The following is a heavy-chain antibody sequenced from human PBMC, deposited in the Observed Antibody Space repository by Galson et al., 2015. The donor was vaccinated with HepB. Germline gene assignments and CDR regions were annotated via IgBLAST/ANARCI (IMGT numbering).Heavy chain of an antibody. J-gene: IGHJ4*02. CDR1: GFTFDDYA. CDR2: ISWNSGSI. CDR3: AKGRGGTGGFDY. Sequence: SLRLSCAASGFTFDDYAMHWVRQAPGKGLEWVSGISWNSGSIGYADSVKGRFTISRDNAKNSLYLQMNNLRAEDTALYYCAKGRGGTGGFDYWGQGTLVTVSS. D-gene: IGHD2-15*01. V-gene: IGHV3-9*01.